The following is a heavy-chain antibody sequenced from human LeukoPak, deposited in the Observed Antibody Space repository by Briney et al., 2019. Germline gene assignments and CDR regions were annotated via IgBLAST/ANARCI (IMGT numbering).Heavy chain of an antibody. D-gene: IGHD3-10*01. Sequence: SETLSLTCAVYGGSFSGYYWSWIRQPPGKGLEWIGEINHSGSTNYNPSLKSRVTISVDTSKNQFSLRLSSVTAADTAVYYCARAQLWFGEFSWFDPWGQGALVTVSS. J-gene: IGHJ5*01. CDR3: ARAQLWFGEFSWFDP. CDR1: GGSFSGYY. CDR2: INHSGST. V-gene: IGHV4-34*01.